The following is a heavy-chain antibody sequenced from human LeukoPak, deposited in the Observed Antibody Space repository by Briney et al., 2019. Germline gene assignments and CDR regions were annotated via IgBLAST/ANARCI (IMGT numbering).Heavy chain of an antibody. CDR1: GFTFSSYA. J-gene: IGHJ4*02. V-gene: IGHV3-23*01. CDR3: ANTLNIVVVPAAMRPGY. CDR2: ISGSGGST. Sequence: GGSLRLSCAVSGFTFSSYAMSWVRQAPGKGLEWVSAISGSGGSTYYADSVKGRFTISRDNSKNTLYLQMNSLRAEDTAVYYCANTLNIVVVPAAMRPGYWGQGTLVTVSS. D-gene: IGHD2-2*01.